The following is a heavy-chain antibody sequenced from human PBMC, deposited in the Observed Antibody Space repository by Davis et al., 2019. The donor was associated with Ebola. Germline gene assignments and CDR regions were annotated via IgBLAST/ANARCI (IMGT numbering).Heavy chain of an antibody. J-gene: IGHJ5*02. D-gene: IGHD3-16*02. Sequence: MPSETLSLTCAVYGGSFSGYYWSWIRQPPGKGLEWIGEINHSGSTNYNPSLKNRVTTSVDTSKNQFSLKLSSVTAADTAVYYCARYRPYRYNWFDPWGQGTLVTVSS. V-gene: IGHV4-34*01. CDR2: INHSGST. CDR1: GGSFSGYY. CDR3: ARYRPYRYNWFDP.